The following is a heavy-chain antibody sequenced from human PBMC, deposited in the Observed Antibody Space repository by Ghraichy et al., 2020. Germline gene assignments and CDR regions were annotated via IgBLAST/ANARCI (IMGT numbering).Heavy chain of an antibody. V-gene: IGHV4-39*01. CDR3: ARPHGTSPFYYLDY. CDR1: GGSISSISYN. CDR2: MSHSGST. Sequence: SETLSLTCTVSGGSISSISYNWGWIRQPPVKGLEWIGSMSHSGSTYYNVSLKSRVTMSVDTSRNQFSLKLSAVTAADTALYYCARPHGTSPFYYLDYWGQGILVTVSS. D-gene: IGHD5-24*01. J-gene: IGHJ4*02.